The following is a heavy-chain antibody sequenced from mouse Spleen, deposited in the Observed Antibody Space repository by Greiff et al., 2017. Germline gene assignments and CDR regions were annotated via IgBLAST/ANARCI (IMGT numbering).Heavy chain of an antibody. D-gene: IGHD2-4*01. CDR3: TTGGVGITEAY. CDR1: GFNIKDDY. V-gene: IGHV14-4*01. Sequence: VHVKQSGAELVRPGASVKLSCTASGFNIKDDYMHWVKQRPEQGLEWIGWIDPENGDTEYASKFQGKATITADTSSNTAYLQLSSLTSEDTAVYYCTTGGVGITEAYWGQGTLVTVSA. CDR2: IDPENGDT. J-gene: IGHJ3*01.